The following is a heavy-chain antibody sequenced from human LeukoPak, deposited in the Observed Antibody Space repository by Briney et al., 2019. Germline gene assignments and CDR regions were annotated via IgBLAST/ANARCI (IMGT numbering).Heavy chain of an antibody. D-gene: IGHD3-9*01. V-gene: IGHV3-23*01. CDR2: ISGSGGST. J-gene: IGHJ4*02. CDR3: AKEDYDILTGYDNLLTW. Sequence: GGSLRLSCAASGFTFSSYAMSWVRQAPGKGLEWVSAISGSGGSTYYADSVKGRFTISRDNSKSTLYLQMNSLRAEDTAVYYCAKEDYDILTGYDNLLTWWGQGTLVTVSS. CDR1: GFTFSSYA.